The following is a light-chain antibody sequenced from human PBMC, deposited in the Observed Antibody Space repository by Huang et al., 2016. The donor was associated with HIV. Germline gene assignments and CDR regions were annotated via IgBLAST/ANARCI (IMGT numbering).Light chain of an antibody. CDR1: QNIDSN. CDR3: QHYSNWPPYT. J-gene: IGKJ2*01. CDR2: GTS. Sequence: EIVMTQSPATQSVSPGERATLSCRASQNIDSNLAWYQQKPGQAPRRLMSGTSARATGVPARFSGSGSGTDFTLTISSLQPEDSAVYYCQHYSNWPPYTFGQGTNLEIK. V-gene: IGKV3-15*01.